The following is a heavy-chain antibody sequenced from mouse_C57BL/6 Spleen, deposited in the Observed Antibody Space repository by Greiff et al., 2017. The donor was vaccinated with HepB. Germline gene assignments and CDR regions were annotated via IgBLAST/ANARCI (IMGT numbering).Heavy chain of an antibody. CDR1: GFNIKDDY. Sequence: VQLQHSGAELVRPGASVKLSCTASGFNIKDDYMHWVKQRPEQGLEWIGWIDPENGDTEYASKFQGKATITADTSSNTAYLQLSSLTSEDTAVYYCTTDDGYYARWGQGTTLTVSS. CDR3: TTDDGYYAR. D-gene: IGHD2-3*01. CDR2: IDPENGDT. J-gene: IGHJ2*01. V-gene: IGHV14-4*01.